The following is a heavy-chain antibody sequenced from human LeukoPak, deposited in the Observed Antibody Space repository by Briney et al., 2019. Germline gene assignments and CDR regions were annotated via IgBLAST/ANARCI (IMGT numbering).Heavy chain of an antibody. CDR1: GYTFTGYY. CDR3: ARETTDYYYYYYMDV. D-gene: IGHD4-11*01. V-gene: IGHV1-2*02. Sequence: ASVKVSCKASGYTFTGYYMHWVRQAPGQGLGWMGWINPNSGGTNYAQKFQGRVTMTRDTSISTAYMELSRLRSDDTAVYYCARETTDYYYYYYMDVWGKGTTVTVSS. CDR2: INPNSGGT. J-gene: IGHJ6*03.